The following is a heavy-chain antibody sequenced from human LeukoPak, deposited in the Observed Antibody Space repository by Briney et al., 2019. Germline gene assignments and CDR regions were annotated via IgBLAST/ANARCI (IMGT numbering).Heavy chain of an antibody. D-gene: IGHD7-27*01. Sequence: QPGGSLRLSCAASGFTFSTYWMQWVRQVPGKGLVWVSRIKSDGSSTSYADSVKGRFTISRDNAKSTLYLQMNSLRAEDTAVYYCARAWGIDYWGQGTLVTVS. V-gene: IGHV3-74*01. J-gene: IGHJ4*02. CDR1: GFTFSTYW. CDR3: ARAWGIDY. CDR2: IKSDGSST.